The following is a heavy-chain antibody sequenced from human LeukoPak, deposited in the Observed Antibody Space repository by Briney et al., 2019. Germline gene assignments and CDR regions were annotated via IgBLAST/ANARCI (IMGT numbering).Heavy chain of an antibody. V-gene: IGHV1-18*04. CDR1: GYTFTSYG. D-gene: IGHD2-2*01. CDR3: ARDGGIIVVVPAVDY. J-gene: IGHJ4*02. CDR2: ISAYNGNT. Sequence: ASVKVSCKASGYTFTSYGISWVRQAPGQGLEWMGWISAYNGNTNYAQKLQGRVTVTTDTSTSTAYMELRSLRSDDTAVYYCARDGGIIVVVPAVDYWGQGTLVTVSS.